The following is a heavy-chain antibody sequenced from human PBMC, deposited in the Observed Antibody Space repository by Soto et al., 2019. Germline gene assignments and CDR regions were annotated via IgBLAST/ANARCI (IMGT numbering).Heavy chain of an antibody. CDR3: ARDHGYCISTSLKGHYGMDV. CDR1: GFTFSSYA. V-gene: IGHV3-30-3*01. D-gene: IGHD2-2*01. CDR2: ISYDGSNK. J-gene: IGHJ6*02. Sequence: QVQLVESGGGVVQPGRSLRLSCAASGFTFSSYAMHWVRQAPGKGLEWVAVISYDGSNKYYADSVKGRFTISRDNSKNTLYLQMNSLRAEDTAVYYCARDHGYCISTSLKGHYGMDVWGQGTTVTVSS.